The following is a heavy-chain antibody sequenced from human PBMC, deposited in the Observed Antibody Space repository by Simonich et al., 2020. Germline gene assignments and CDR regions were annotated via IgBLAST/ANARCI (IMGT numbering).Heavy chain of an antibody. CDR3: ARKRFLEWFFDY. J-gene: IGHJ4*02. V-gene: IGHV3-21*01. Sequence: EVQLVESGGGLVKPGGSLRLSCAASGFTFSSYSMNWVRQAPGKVMEWVSSISSSSSYIYYADSVKGRFNISRDNAKNSLYLQMNSLRAEDTAVYYCARKRFLEWFFDYWGQGTLVTVSS. CDR2: ISSSSSYI. D-gene: IGHD3-3*01. CDR1: GFTFSSYS.